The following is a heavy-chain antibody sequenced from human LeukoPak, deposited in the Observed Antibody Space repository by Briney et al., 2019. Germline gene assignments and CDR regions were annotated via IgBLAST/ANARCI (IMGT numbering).Heavy chain of an antibody. Sequence: GASLKISCKGSGSSFTTYWIGWVRQMPGKGLEWMGIIHPGDSDTRYSPSFQGQVTISADRSISTAYLQWSSLKASDTAMYYCARQAVRATGTAEYFDLWGRGTLVTVSS. CDR1: GSSFTTYW. CDR3: ARQAVRATGTAEYFDL. CDR2: IHPGDSDT. D-gene: IGHD1-26*01. J-gene: IGHJ2*01. V-gene: IGHV5-51*01.